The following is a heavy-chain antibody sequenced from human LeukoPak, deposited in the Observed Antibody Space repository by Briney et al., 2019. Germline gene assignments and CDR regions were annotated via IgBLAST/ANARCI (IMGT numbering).Heavy chain of an antibody. CDR3: ASLMSRVIVTGDFDN. V-gene: IGHV3-23*01. D-gene: IGHD1-14*01. CDR2: ITGSGANT. Sequence: PGGSLRLSCAASGFTSSSYGMHWVRQAPGKGLEWVSGITGSGANTYYADSVKGRFTISRDNFKNTLSLQMNSLRAEDTAVYYCASLMSRVIVTGDFDNWGQGTLVTVSS. J-gene: IGHJ4*02. CDR1: GFTSSSYG.